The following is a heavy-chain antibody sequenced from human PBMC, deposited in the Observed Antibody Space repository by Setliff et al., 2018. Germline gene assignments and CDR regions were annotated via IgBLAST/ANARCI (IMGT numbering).Heavy chain of an antibody. Sequence: GSLRLSCAASGFTFSNAWMSWVRQAPGKGLEWIGSIYYSGSTNYNPSLKSRVTISVDTSKNQFSLKLSSVTAADTAVYYCARDSAPSYYYDSSGYPFDPWGQGTLVTVSS. V-gene: IGHV4-59*01. CDR1: GFTFSNAW. J-gene: IGHJ5*02. CDR3: ARDSAPSYYYDSSGYPFDP. CDR2: IYYSGST. D-gene: IGHD3-22*01.